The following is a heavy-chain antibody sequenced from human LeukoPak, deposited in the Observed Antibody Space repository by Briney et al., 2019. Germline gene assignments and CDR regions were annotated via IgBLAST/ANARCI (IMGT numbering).Heavy chain of an antibody. CDR2: ISWNSGST. D-gene: IGHD1-7*01. V-gene: IGHV3-9*01. Sequence: GGSVRLSCAASGFTFDDYAMHWVRQVPGKGLEWVSGISWNSGSTGYTDSVKGRFTISRDNAKNSLYLQMNSLRAEDTALYYCATGRGSNWNYDYFDYWGQGTLVTVSS. CDR1: GFTFDDYA. J-gene: IGHJ4*02. CDR3: ATGRGSNWNYDYFDY.